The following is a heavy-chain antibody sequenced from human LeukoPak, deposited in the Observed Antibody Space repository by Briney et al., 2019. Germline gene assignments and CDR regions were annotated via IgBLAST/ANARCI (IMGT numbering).Heavy chain of an antibody. CDR2: TSYSRPT. D-gene: IGHD3-3*01. J-gene: IGHJ6*03. Sequence: SETLSVTCNISGASISSHYWNWMRQPPGKGLEWIGYTSYSRPTNYNPYLKRRVVISLDTSKNQFSLKLTSVTAADTAVYYCASDGPLTMFGGGYMVAWGRGTTVIVSS. CDR1: GASISSHY. CDR3: ASDGPLTMFGGGYMVA. V-gene: IGHV4-59*11.